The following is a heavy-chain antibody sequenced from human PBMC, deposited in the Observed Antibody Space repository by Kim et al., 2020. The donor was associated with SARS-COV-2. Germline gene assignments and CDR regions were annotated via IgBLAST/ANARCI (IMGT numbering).Heavy chain of an antibody. V-gene: IGHV3-48*03. CDR1: GFTFSSYE. CDR3: ARDGITIFGVVTNYYYYGMDV. Sequence: GGSLRLSCAASGFTFSSYEMNWVRQAPGKGLEWVSYISSSGSTIYYADSVKGRFTISRDNAKNSLYLQMNSLRAEDTAVYYCARDGITIFGVVTNYYYYGMDVGGQGTTVTVSS. J-gene: IGHJ6*02. D-gene: IGHD3-3*01. CDR2: ISSSGSTI.